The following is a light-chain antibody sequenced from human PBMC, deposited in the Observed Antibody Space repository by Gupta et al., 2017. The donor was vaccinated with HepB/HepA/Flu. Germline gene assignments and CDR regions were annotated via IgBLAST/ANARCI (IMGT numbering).Light chain of an antibody. V-gene: IGKV4-1*01. CDR3: QQYDSSPRT. CDR2: WAS. CDR1: QSLLYSSNNKNY. Sequence: TQSPDSLAVSLGERATINCKSSQSLLYSSNNKNYLAWYQQKPGQPPKLLIYWASTRESGVPDRFSGSGSGTDFTLTISSLQAGDVAVYYCQQYDSSPRTFGQGTKVEIK. J-gene: IGKJ1*01.